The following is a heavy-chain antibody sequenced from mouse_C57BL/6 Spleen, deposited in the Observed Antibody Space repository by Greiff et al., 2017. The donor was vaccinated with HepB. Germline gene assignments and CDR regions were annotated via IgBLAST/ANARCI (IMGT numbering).Heavy chain of an antibody. CDR1: GFTFSSYA. Sequence: EVQRVESGGGLVKPGGSLKLSCAASGFTFSSYAMSWVRQTPEKRLEWVATISDGGSYTYYPDNVKGRFTISRDNAKKNLYLQMSHLKSEDTAMYYCAFYDYDGVAMDYWGQGTSVTVSS. V-gene: IGHV5-4*01. D-gene: IGHD2-4*01. CDR3: AFYDYDGVAMDY. J-gene: IGHJ4*01. CDR2: ISDGGSYT.